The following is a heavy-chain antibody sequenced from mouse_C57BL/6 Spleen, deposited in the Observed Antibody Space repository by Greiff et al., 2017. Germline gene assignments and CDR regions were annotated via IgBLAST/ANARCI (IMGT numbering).Heavy chain of an antibody. Sequence: QVQLQQPGAELVRPGTSVKLSCKASGYTFTSYWMHWVKQRPGQGLEWIGVIDPSDSYTNYNQKFKGKATLTVDTSSSTASMQRSSLTSEDSAVYNCAKQIYYYGSRPHYFDYCGEGTTLTVSS. CDR2: IDPSDSYT. V-gene: IGHV1-59*01. D-gene: IGHD1-1*01. CDR1: GYTFTSYW. CDR3: AKQIYYYGSRPHYFDY. J-gene: IGHJ2*01.